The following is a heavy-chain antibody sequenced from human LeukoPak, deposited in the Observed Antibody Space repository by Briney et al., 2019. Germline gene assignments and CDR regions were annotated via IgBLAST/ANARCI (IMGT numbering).Heavy chain of an antibody. CDR3: TTANDFWSGYFDY. J-gene: IGHJ4*02. V-gene: IGHV3-15*01. CDR1: GFTFSNAW. CDR2: IKSKTDGGTT. Sequence: PGGSLRLSCAASGFTFSNAWMSWVRQAPGKGLEWVGRIKSKTDGGTTDYAAPVKGRFTISRDDSKNTLYLQMNSLKTEDTAVYYCTTANDFWSGYFDYWGQGTLVTVSS. D-gene: IGHD3-3*01.